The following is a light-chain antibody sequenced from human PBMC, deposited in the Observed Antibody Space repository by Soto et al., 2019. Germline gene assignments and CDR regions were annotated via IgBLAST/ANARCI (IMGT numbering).Light chain of an antibody. CDR3: HVFNTCPLT. CDR2: RAS. V-gene: IGKV1-13*02. J-gene: IGKJ5*01. CDR1: QDISNT. Sequence: AIHLTQSPSSLSASVGDRVTITCRASQDISNTLAWYQQKPGQPPKLLIHRASSLERGVPSRFSGSGSGTDFTLTISGLQPEDFATYYCHVFNTCPLTFGQGTRLEIK.